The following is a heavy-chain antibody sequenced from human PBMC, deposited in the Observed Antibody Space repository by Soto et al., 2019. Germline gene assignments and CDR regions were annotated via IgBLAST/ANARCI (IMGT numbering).Heavy chain of an antibody. D-gene: IGHD6-19*01. CDR1: GFTFSKYA. CDR3: VKRSGQSNGWGAFDI. CDR2: LGGSGDST. Sequence: GGSLRLSCAASGFTFSKYAMTWARQAPGKGLEWVSCLGGSGDSTYYADSVKGRFTISRDNSKNTVDLQMNSLRAEDTAVYYCVKRSGQSNGWGAFDIWGQGAMVTVSS. V-gene: IGHV3-23*01. J-gene: IGHJ3*02.